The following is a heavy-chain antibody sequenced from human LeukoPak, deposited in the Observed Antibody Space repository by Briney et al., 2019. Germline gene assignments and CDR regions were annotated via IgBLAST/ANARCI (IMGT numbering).Heavy chain of an antibody. J-gene: IGHJ4*02. Sequence: ASVKLSCKASGSTFSSYGLSWGREAPGHGLGWMGWGTAYTGETNYAQKGKGRVTRTTDTSTSKAYMELRSLRSDDTAVYYCARIAQQHLARHFDFWGQGTLVTVSS. CDR1: GSTFSSYG. V-gene: IGHV1-18*04. D-gene: IGHD6-13*01. CDR2: GTAYTGET. CDR3: ARIAQQHLARHFDF.